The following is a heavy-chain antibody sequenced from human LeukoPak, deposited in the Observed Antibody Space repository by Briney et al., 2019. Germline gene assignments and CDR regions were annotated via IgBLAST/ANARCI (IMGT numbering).Heavy chain of an antibody. V-gene: IGHV4-59*11. CDR1: GVSINSLY. D-gene: IGHD3-22*01. Sequence: SETLSLTFSVSGVSINSLYFIWIRQSPGKGLEWIGYIYDSGITKYNPSLKSRVTISVDTSKNQFSLRLRSVTAADTAVYFCARAYSSASWFDPWGQGTVDSVSS. J-gene: IGHJ5*02. CDR2: IYDSGIT. CDR3: ARAYSSASWFDP.